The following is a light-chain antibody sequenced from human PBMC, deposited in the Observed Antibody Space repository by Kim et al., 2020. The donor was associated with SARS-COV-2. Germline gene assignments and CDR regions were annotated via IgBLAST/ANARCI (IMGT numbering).Light chain of an antibody. CDR1: SSNIGGGHD. CDR3: QSYDNNLNWV. V-gene: IGLV1-40*01. J-gene: IGLJ3*02. Sequence: QSVLTQPPSVSGAPGQRVTISCTGSSSNIGGGHDVHWYQQLPGTAPKLLIYGNSNRPSGVPDRFSGSKSGTSASLAVTGLQAEDEADYYCQSYDNNLNWVFGGGTKVTVL. CDR2: GNS.